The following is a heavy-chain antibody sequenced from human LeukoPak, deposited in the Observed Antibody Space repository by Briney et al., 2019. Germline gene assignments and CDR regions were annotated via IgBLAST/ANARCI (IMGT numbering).Heavy chain of an antibody. CDR1: GFTFSNAW. Sequence: GGSLRLSCAASGFTFSNAWMNWVRQAPGKGLEWVANINQDGSERYYVDSVKGRFTISRDNAKSSLYLQMNSLRAEDTAVYYCARDKSVYYDTSGSRFDYWGQGTLVTVSS. D-gene: IGHD3-22*01. CDR2: INQDGSER. CDR3: ARDKSVYYDTSGSRFDY. J-gene: IGHJ4*02. V-gene: IGHV3-7*01.